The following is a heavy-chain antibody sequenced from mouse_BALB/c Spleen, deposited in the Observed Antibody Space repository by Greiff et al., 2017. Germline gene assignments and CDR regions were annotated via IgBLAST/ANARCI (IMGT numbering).Heavy chain of an antibody. V-gene: IGHV5-9-3*01. CDR3: ARHRYDVFAY. D-gene: IGHD2-14*01. CDR2: ISSGGSYT. J-gene: IGHJ3*01. CDR1: GFTFSCYA. Sequence: EVQLVESGGGLVKPGGSLKLSCAASGFTFSCYAMSWVRQTPEKRLEWVATISSGGSYTYYPDSVKGRFTISRDNAKNTLYLQMSSLRSEDTAMYYCARHRYDVFAYWGQGTLVTVSA.